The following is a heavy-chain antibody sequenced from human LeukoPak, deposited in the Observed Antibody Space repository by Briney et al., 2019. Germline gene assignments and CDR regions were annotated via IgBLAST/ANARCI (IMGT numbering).Heavy chain of an antibody. CDR1: GGSISSYY. CDR2: IYYSGRT. J-gene: IGHJ3*02. D-gene: IGHD3-22*01. Sequence: SETLSLTCTVSGGSISSYYWSWIRQPPGKGLEWIGYIYYSGRTNYNPSLKSRVTISVDTSKNQFSLNLSSVTAADTAVYYCARGRKDYYYDSSGYWGSAFDIWGQGTMVTVSS. V-gene: IGHV4-59*01. CDR3: ARGRKDYYYDSSGYWGSAFDI.